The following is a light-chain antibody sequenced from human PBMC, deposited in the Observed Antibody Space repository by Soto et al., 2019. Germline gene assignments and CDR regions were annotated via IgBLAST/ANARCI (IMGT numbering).Light chain of an antibody. CDR3: QLFHSYPLS. V-gene: IGKV1-9*01. CDR2: AAS. CDR1: QGISRY. J-gene: IGKJ4*01. Sequence: DIQLTQSPPFLSASVGDRVTITCLASQGISRYLAWYQQKPVKAPTLLIQAASTLQCGVALMLSGSGSGTEFTLTISSLQPEDFATYYCQLFHSYPLSVGGGT.